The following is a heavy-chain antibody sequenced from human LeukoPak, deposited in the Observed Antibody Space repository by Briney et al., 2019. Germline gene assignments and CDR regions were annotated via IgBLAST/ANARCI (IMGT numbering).Heavy chain of an antibody. D-gene: IGHD3-3*01. Sequence: SGGSLRLSCAASGFTFSRYAIHWVRQAPGKGLEWVTDISYDGANKYYADSVKGRFTISRDNSKSTVYLQMNSLRSQDTAVYYCARADSTYYDIWSGYQPFDYWGQGTLVTVSS. CDR1: GFTFSRYA. J-gene: IGHJ4*02. CDR3: ARADSTYYDIWSGYQPFDY. V-gene: IGHV3-30-3*01. CDR2: ISYDGANK.